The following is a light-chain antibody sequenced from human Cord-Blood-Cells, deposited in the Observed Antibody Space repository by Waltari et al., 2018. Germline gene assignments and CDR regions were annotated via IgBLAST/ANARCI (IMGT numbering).Light chain of an antibody. V-gene: IGLV1-40*01. Sequence: QPVLTQPPSASGAPGQRVTISCTGSSSTIGAGNDGHWYQQLPGPAPKLLIYGNSNRPSGVPDRFSGSKSGTSASLAITGLQAEDEADYYCQSYDSSLSGYVFGTGTKVTVL. CDR3: QSYDSSLSGYV. J-gene: IGLJ1*01. CDR1: SSTIGAGND. CDR2: GNS.